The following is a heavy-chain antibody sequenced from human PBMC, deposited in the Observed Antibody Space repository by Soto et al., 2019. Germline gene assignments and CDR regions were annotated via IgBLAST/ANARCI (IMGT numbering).Heavy chain of an antibody. CDR3: AGDCSSTSCYAYP. V-gene: IGHV1-69*04. J-gene: IGHJ5*02. CDR1: GGTFSSYT. Sequence: GASVKVSCKASGGTFSSYTISWVRQAPGQGLEWMGRIIPILGIANYAQKFQGRVTITADKSTSTAYMELSSLRSEDTAVYYCAGDCSSTSCYAYPWGQGTLVTVSS. D-gene: IGHD2-2*01. CDR2: IIPILGIA.